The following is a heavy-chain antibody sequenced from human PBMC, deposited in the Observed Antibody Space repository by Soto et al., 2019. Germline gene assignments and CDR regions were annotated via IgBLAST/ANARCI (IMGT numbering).Heavy chain of an antibody. J-gene: IGHJ3*02. CDR1: GDSISSYY. CDR2: IYYSGST. CDR3: ARGGREYYDSSGYYYAFDI. V-gene: IGHV4-59*01. Sequence: SETLSLTCTVSGDSISSYYWSWIRQPPGKGLEWIGYIYYSGSTNYNPSLKSRVTISVDTSKNQFSLKLSSVTAADTAVYYCARGGREYYDSSGYYYAFDIWGQGTMVTVSS. D-gene: IGHD3-22*01.